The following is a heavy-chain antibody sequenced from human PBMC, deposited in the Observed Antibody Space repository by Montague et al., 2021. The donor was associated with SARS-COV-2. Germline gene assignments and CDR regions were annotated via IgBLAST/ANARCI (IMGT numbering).Heavy chain of an antibody. CDR3: ARDIWEPEVRSRGWFDP. V-gene: IGHV4-4*02. CDR2: ISLGGHT. J-gene: IGHJ5*02. D-gene: IGHD1-26*01. Sequence: SETLSLTCGVSGGSISDNNWWSWVRQSPETGLEWIGEISLGGHTDYNPSLKSRVTISLDKSKNQFSLTLTSATAADTAVYYCARDIWEPEVRSRGWFDPWGQGILVTVSS. CDR1: GGSISDNNW.